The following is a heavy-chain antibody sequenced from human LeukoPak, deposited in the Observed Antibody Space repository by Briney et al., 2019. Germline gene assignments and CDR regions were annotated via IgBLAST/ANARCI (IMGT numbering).Heavy chain of an antibody. CDR3: ARGLTDYHRGPRDRRSNYYFDY. CDR1: GGSISSGSYY. D-gene: IGHD5-12*01. Sequence: SETLSLTCTVSGGSISSGSYYWSWIRQPPGKGLEWIGEINHSGSTNYNPSLKSRVTISVDTSKNQFSLKLSSVTAADTAVYYCARGLTDYHRGPRDRRSNYYFDYWGQGTLVTVSS. J-gene: IGHJ4*02. CDR2: INHSGST. V-gene: IGHV4-39*07.